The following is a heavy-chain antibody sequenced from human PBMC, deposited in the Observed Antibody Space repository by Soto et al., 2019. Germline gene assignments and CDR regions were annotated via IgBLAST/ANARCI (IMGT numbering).Heavy chain of an antibody. CDR2: IYYSGST. CDR3: ARHRTSEKYYYGSGSPAGWFDP. Sequence: SETLSPTCTVSGGSISSSSYYWGWIRQPPGKGLEWIGSIYYSGSTYYNPSLKSRVTISVDTSKNQFSLKLSSVTAADTAVYYCARHRTSEKYYYGSGSPAGWFDPWGQGTLVTVSS. D-gene: IGHD3-10*01. CDR1: GGSISSSSYY. V-gene: IGHV4-39*01. J-gene: IGHJ5*02.